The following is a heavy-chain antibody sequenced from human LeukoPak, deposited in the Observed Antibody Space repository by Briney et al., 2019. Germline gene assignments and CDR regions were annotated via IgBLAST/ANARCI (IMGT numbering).Heavy chain of an antibody. J-gene: IGHJ4*02. CDR2: ISGSGGST. Sequence: PGGSLRLSCAASGFTFSSYAMSWVRQAPGKGLEWVSAISGSGGSTYYADSAKGRFTISRDNSKNTLYLQMNSLRAEDTAVYYCAKDRIAARHYFDYWGQGTLVTVSS. CDR1: GFTFSSYA. D-gene: IGHD6-6*01. V-gene: IGHV3-23*01. CDR3: AKDRIAARHYFDY.